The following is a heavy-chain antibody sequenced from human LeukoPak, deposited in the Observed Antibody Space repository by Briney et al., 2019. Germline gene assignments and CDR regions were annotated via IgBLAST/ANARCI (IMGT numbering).Heavy chain of an antibody. CDR3: ARVVVVAAAIDY. V-gene: IGHV3-48*03. D-gene: IGHD2-15*01. CDR1: GLTFSRYE. J-gene: IGHJ4*02. CDR2: ISNSGSTI. Sequence: GGSLRLSCAVSGLTFSRYEMNWVRQAAGKGLEWVSYISNSGSTIYYADSVKGRFTISRDNAKNSLYLQMNSLRAEDTTVYYCARVVVVAAAIDYWGQGTLVTVSS.